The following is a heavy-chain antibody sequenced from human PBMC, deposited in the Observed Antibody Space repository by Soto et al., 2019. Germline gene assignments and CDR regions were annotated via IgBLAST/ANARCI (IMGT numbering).Heavy chain of an antibody. CDR1: GFTFSNPL. CDR3: TTYYYGSGSLDAFDI. CDR2: IKSKTDGGTT. D-gene: IGHD3-10*01. V-gene: IGHV3-15*01. Sequence: PGGALRLSWAASGFTFSNPLMSWVRQAPGKGLEWVGRIKSKTDGGTTDYAAPVKGRFTISRDDSKNTLYLQMNSLKTEDTAVYYCTTYYYGSGSLDAFDIWGQGTMVTVSS. J-gene: IGHJ3*02.